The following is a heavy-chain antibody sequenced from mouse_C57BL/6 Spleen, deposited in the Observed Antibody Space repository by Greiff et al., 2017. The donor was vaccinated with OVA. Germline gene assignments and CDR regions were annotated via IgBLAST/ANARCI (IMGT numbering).Heavy chain of an antibody. V-gene: IGHV3-6*01. CDR3: ARHLAIRLFDY. CDR2: ISYDGSN. Sequence: EVKLMESGPGLVKPSQSLSLTCSVTGYSITSGYYWNWIRQFPGNKLEWMGYISYDGSNNYNPSLKNRISITRDTSKNQFFLKLNSVTTEDTATYYCARHLAIRLFDYWGQGTTLTVSS. J-gene: IGHJ2*01. CDR1: GYSITSGYY.